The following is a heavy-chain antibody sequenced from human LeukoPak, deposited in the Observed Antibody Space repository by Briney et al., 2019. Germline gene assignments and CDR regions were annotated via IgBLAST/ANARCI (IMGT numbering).Heavy chain of an antibody. CDR1: GFTCSTFW. CDR3: ARGGTFVSDY. CDR2: INQGGSEK. J-gene: IGHJ4*02. D-gene: IGHD1-1*01. V-gene: IGHV3-7*01. Sequence: PGGSLRLSCAASGFTCSTFWMSWVRQAPGKGLEWVANINQGGSEKYYVDSMKGRFTVSRDNAKISLYLQMDSLRAEDTAVYYCARGGTFVSDYWGQGTLVTVSS.